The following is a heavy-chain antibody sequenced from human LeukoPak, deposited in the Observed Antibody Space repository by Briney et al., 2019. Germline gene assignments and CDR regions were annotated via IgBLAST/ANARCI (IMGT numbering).Heavy chain of an antibody. V-gene: IGHV1-8*02. CDR1: GYTFTDYD. CDR3: ASGTLSLT. Sequence: ASVKVSCKASGYTFTDYDINWVRQATGQGLEWMGWMNPKTGNAGYAQKFRGRLTLTGNTSISTAYMELRGLRADDTAVYYCASGTLSLTWGQGTLVSVSS. J-gene: IGHJ5*02. D-gene: IGHD3-16*01. CDR2: MNPKTGNA.